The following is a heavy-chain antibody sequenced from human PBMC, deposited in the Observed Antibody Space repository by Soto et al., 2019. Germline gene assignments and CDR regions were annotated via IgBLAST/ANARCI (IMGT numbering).Heavy chain of an antibody. V-gene: IGHV4-31*03. J-gene: IGHJ5*02. CDR3: ARGQGNP. CDR2: IYYSGSP. CDR1: VGSISSVCYY. Sequence: QVQLQESGPGLVKHSQTLSLTCTVSVGSISSVCYYWSWLRQHPGKGLEWIGYIYYSGSPYYNPYLKSRVTISVDTSKKQFSLKLSSVTAADAAVYYCARGQGNPWGQGTQVTVSS.